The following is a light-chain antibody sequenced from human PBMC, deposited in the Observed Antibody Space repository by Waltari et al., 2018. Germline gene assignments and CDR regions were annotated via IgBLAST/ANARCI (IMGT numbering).Light chain of an antibody. Sequence: DIQMTQSPSTLSASVGDRVTITCRASQSISSWLAWYQQKPGKAPKLLIYKASSLEGGVPSRFSGSGSGTEFTLTISSLQPDDFATYYCQQYNSYSITSGQGTRLEIK. J-gene: IGKJ5*01. V-gene: IGKV1-5*03. CDR2: KAS. CDR3: QQYNSYSIT. CDR1: QSISSW.